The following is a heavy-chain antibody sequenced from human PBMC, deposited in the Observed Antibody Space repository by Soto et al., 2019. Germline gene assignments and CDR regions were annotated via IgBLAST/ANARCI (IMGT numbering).Heavy chain of an antibody. Sequence: SETLSLTCAVYGGSFSSYHWSWIRQTPGEGLEWLGEINHLTTTNYNPSLKSLVIISLDTPKNQFSLKLSSVTAADAALYCCAGGYDTALAPSFWGKGILVTVSS. D-gene: IGHD5-18*01. J-gene: IGHJ4*02. CDR2: INHLTTT. V-gene: IGHV4-34*01. CDR1: GGSFSSYH. CDR3: AGGYDTALAPSF.